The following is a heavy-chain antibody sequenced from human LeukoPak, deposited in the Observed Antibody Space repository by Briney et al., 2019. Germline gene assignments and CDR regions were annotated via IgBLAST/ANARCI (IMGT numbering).Heavy chain of an antibody. V-gene: IGHV1-18*01. Sequence: ASVKVSCKASGYTFTSYGISWVRQAPGQGLEWMGWISAYNGNTNYAQKLQGRVTMTTDTSTSTAYMELRSLRSDDTAVYYCAREAGIAAARPPEHNYYYYYMDVWGKGTTVTVSS. CDR3: AREAGIAAARPPEHNYYYYYMDV. J-gene: IGHJ6*03. CDR1: GYTFTSYG. D-gene: IGHD6-13*01. CDR2: ISAYNGNT.